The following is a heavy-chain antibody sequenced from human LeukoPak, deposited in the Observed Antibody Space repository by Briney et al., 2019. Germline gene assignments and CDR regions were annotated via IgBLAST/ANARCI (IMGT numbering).Heavy chain of an antibody. CDR3: ATVGMVRGVTPYYFDY. CDR1: GGTFSSYA. D-gene: IGHD3-10*01. Sequence: SVKVSCKASGGTFSSYAISWVRQAPGQGLEWMGGIIPIFGTANYAQKFQGRVTITADESTSTAYMELSSLRSEDTAVYYCATVGMVRGVTPYYFDYWGQGTLVTVSS. CDR2: IIPIFGTA. V-gene: IGHV1-69*01. J-gene: IGHJ4*02.